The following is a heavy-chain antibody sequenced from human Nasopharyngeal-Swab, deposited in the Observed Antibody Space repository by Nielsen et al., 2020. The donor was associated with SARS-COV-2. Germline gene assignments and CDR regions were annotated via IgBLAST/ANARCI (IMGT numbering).Heavy chain of an antibody. Sequence: VRQAPGKGLGWGGRIKSKTDGGTTDYAATVKGRFTISRDDSKNTLYLQMNSLKTEDTAVYYCTTDLAYCGGDCYSPYCYGMDVWGQGTTVTVSS. D-gene: IGHD2-21*02. CDR2: IKSKTDGGTT. CDR3: TTDLAYCGGDCYSPYCYGMDV. V-gene: IGHV3-15*01. J-gene: IGHJ6*02.